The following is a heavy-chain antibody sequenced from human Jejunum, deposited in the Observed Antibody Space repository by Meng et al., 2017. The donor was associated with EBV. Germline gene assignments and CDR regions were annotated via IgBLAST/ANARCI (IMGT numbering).Heavy chain of an antibody. D-gene: IGHD6-19*01. CDR2: LYFSGST. J-gene: IGHJ4*02. Sequence: QGSGPGLVKPSETLSLTRTGPGGSIISSDYYWSWIRQPPGKGLELIGSLYFSGSTYSNPSLNSRVTISADTSNNQFSLKLSSVTAADTAVYYCARRGSSSGWYSYDYWGQGTLVTVFS. CDR3: ARRGSSSGWYSYDY. CDR1: GGSIISSDYY. V-gene: IGHV4-39*01.